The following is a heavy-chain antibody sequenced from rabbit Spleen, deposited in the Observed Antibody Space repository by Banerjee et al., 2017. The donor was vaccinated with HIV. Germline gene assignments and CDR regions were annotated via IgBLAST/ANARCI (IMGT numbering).Heavy chain of an antibody. CDR2: VDVASSDVS. D-gene: IGHD6-1*01. V-gene: IGHV1S45*01. CDR1: GFSFSSSYW. J-gene: IGHJ3*01. CDR3: ARFYAGYGVVGYAAM. Sequence: QEQLVESGGGLVKPGASLTLTCKASGFSFSSSYWICWVRQAPGKGLEWIACVDVASSDVSHYASWARGRFTISRSTTQNTVTLQMTSLTDADTATYFCARFYAGYGVVGYAAMWGQGTLVTVS.